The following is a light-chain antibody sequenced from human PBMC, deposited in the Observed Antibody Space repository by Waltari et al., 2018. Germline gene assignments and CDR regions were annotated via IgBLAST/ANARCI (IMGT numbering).Light chain of an antibody. V-gene: IGLV3-1*01. CDR2: QDS. CDR1: KLGDKY. CDR3: QAWDSSPVV. Sequence: SYELTQPPSVSVSPGQTASITSPGDKLGDKYACWYQQKPGQSPVLVIYQDSKRPSGIPERFSGSNSGNTATLTISGTQAMDEADYYCQAWDSSPVVFGGGTKLTVL. J-gene: IGLJ2*01.